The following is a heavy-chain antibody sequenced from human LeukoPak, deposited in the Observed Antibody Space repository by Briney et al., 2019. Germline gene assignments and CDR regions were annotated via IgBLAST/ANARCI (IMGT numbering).Heavy chain of an antibody. V-gene: IGHV3-74*01. CDR2: INSDGYST. Sequence: GRSLRLSCAASGFTFSTYWMHWVRQAPGKGLVWVSRINSDGYSTSYGDSVKGRFTISRDNTKNTLYLQMNRLRADDTAVYYCARTYGSGSYILNYFDYWGQGTLVTVSS. J-gene: IGHJ4*02. CDR1: GFTFSTYW. CDR3: ARTYGSGSYILNYFDY. D-gene: IGHD3-10*01.